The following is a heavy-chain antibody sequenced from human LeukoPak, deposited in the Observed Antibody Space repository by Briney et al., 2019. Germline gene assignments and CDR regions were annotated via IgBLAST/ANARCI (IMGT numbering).Heavy chain of an antibody. V-gene: IGHV1-24*01. CDR3: ATPVNGIRGIFDY. J-gene: IGHJ4*02. Sequence: ASVKVSCKVSGYTLTELSMHWVRQAPGKGLEWMGGFDPEDGETIYARKFQGRVTMTEDISTDTAYMELSSLRSEDTAVYYCATPVNGIRGIFDYWGQGTLVTVSS. CDR2: FDPEDGET. D-gene: IGHD3-10*01. CDR1: GYTLTELS.